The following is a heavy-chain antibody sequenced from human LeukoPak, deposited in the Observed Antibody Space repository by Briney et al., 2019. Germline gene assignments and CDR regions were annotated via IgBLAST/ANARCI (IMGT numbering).Heavy chain of an antibody. Sequence: PSETLSLTCTVSGGSINTYYWSWIRQPPGKGLEWIWNIYYRGSTNYNPSLKSRVTISVDTSKNQFSLKVTSVTAAGTAVYFCARVDDDYDVRTGYYYWGQGTLVTVSS. D-gene: IGHD3-3*01. CDR3: ARVDDDYDVRTGYYY. J-gene: IGHJ4*02. CDR1: GGSINTYY. CDR2: IYYRGST. V-gene: IGHV4-59*01.